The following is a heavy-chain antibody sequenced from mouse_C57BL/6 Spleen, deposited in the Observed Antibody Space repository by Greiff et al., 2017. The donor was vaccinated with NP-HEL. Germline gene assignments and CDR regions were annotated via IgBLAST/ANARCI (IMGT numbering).Heavy chain of an antibody. CDR1: GYTFTSYW. V-gene: IGHV1-55*01. D-gene: IGHD2-2*01. CDR3: ARETPGYEYYFDY. CDR2: IYPGSGST. J-gene: IGHJ2*01. Sequence: QVQLQQPGAELVKPGAPVKMSCKASGYTFTSYWITWVKQRPGQGLEWIGDIYPGSGSTNYNEKFKSKATLTVDTSSSTAYMQLSSLTSEDSAVYYCARETPGYEYYFDYWGQGTTLTVSS.